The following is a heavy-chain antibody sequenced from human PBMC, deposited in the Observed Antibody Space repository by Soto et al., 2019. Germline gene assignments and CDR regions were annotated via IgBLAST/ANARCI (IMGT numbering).Heavy chain of an antibody. CDR1: GFTLSNAW. D-gene: IGHD3-16*02. Sequence: EVQLVESGGGLVKPGGSLRLSCAASGFTLSNAWMNWVRQAPGKGLEWVGRIKSKTDGGTTDYAAPVKGRFTISRDDSKNTLYLQMNSLKTEDTAVYYCTTDRFYDYVWGSYRPEGYYYGMDVWGQGTTVTVSS. V-gene: IGHV3-15*07. CDR2: IKSKTDGGTT. CDR3: TTDRFYDYVWGSYRPEGYYYGMDV. J-gene: IGHJ6*02.